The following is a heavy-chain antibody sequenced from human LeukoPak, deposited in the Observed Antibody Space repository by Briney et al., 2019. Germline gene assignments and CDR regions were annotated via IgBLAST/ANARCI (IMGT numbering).Heavy chain of an antibody. CDR3: ASSTLAGYYYYYGMDV. CDR1: GFTFSSYS. D-gene: IGHD2/OR15-2a*01. V-gene: IGHV3-21*01. CDR2: IITSSSYI. J-gene: IGHJ6*01. Sequence: GESLRLSCAAAGFTFSSYSINWVRQAPGKVREWVSSIITSSSYIFYADSVKGRFTISSDNAKNSLYLQMNRLRAEDTAVYYCASSTLAGYYYYYGMDVWGHGTTVTVSS.